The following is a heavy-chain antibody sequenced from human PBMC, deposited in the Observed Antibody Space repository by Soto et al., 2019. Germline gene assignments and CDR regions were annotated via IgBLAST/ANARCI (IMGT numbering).Heavy chain of an antibody. V-gene: IGHV3-9*01. CDR1: GFRFDEYA. CDR2: ISWDSGSI. J-gene: IGHJ4*02. Sequence: QLVESGGGLVQPGSSLRLSCVASGFRFDEYAIHWVRQAPGKGLEWVSGISWDSGSINYAGSVRGRFTVSRDNAKNSLYLHMTSLRSEDTAFYYCAKIVTRHSLVPVFDQWGQGALVSVS. D-gene: IGHD2-21*01. CDR3: AKIVTRHSLVPVFDQ.